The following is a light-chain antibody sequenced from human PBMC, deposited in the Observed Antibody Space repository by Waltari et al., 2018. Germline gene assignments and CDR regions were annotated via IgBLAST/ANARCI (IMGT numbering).Light chain of an antibody. J-gene: IGLJ2*01. CDR3: SAWDSSLSAGL. Sequence: QSVLTQPPSVSAAPGQRVTSSCSGGSSNIGKSYVSWYQQVPGTAPKLLIYQDNKRPSGVSDRFSGSKSGTSASLAITGLQTGDEADYYCSAWDSSLSAGLFGGGTRLTVL. V-gene: IGLV1-51*02. CDR1: SSNIGKSY. CDR2: QDN.